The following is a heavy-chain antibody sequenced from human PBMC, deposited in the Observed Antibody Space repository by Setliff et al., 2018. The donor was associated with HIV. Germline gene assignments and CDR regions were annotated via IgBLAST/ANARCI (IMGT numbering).Heavy chain of an antibody. D-gene: IGHD6-6*01. J-gene: IGHJ2*01. Sequence: PSETLSLTCTVSGDSINTDGLYWTWIRQHPATGLEWIGYIHYNGITYYNPSLESRVSISVDLPKNQFSLKLNSVTVADTAVYYCARKEVIGPRRLYYYPDLWGRGTLVTVSS. CDR1: GDSINTDGLY. CDR3: ARKEVIGPRRLYYYPDL. V-gene: IGHV4-31*03. CDR2: IHYNGIT.